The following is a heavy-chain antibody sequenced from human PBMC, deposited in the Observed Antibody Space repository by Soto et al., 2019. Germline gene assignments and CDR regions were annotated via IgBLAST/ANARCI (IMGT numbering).Heavy chain of an antibody. Sequence: SETLSLTCAVYGGSFSGYYWSWIRQPPGKGLEWIGEINHSGSTNYNLSLKSRVTISVDTSKNQFSLKLSSGTAADTAVYYCARGRITMVRGRSSWFAPWGQGPLVTVSS. J-gene: IGHJ5*02. D-gene: IGHD3-10*01. V-gene: IGHV4-34*01. CDR1: GGSFSGYY. CDR2: INHSGST. CDR3: ARGRITMVRGRSSWFAP.